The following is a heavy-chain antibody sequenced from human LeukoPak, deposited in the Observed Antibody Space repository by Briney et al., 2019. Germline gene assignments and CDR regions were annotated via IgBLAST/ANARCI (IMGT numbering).Heavy chain of an antibody. J-gene: IGHJ6*02. Sequence: ASVKVSCKAAGGTFSSYAISWVRQAPGQGLEWMGGIIPIFGTANYAQKFQGRVTITADESTSTAYMELSSLRAEDTAVYYCANGMIVYLHYYGMDVRGQGTTVTVSS. D-gene: IGHD3-16*01. CDR3: ANGMIVYLHYYGMDV. CDR1: GGTFSSYA. CDR2: IIPIFGTA. V-gene: IGHV1-69*13.